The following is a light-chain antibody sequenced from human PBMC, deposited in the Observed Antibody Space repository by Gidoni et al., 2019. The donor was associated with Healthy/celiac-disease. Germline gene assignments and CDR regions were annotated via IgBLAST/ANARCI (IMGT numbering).Light chain of an antibody. J-gene: IGKJ4*01. V-gene: IGKV3-15*01. CDR3: QQYNNWPPLT. CDR2: GAS. CDR1: QSVSSN. Sequence: IVMTQSPATLSVSTGERATLSCRASQSVSSNLAWYQQKPGQAPRRLIYGASTRATGIPARFSGSGSGTEFTLTISSLQSEDFAVYYCQQYNNWPPLTFGGXTKVEIK.